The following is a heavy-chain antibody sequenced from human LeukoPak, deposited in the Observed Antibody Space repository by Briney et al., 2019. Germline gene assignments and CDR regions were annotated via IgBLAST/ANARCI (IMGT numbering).Heavy chain of an antibody. CDR1: GGSISSGNYY. D-gene: IGHD3-22*01. CDR3: ARDTYYYDSSAYYHNWFDP. V-gene: IGHV4-61*02. CDR2: IYTSGST. Sequence: SQTLSLTCTVSGGSISSGNYYWSWIRQPAGKGLEWIGRIYTSGSTNYSPSLKSRVTISVDTSKNPFSLKLTSVTAADTAVYYCARDTYYYDSSAYYHNWFDPWGQGTLVTVSS. J-gene: IGHJ5*02.